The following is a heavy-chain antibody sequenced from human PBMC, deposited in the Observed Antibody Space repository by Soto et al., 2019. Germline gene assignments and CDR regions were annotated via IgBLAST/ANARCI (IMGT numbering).Heavy chain of an antibody. Sequence: GGSLRLSCATSGFTFNDYAMSWFRQAPGQGLEWVAMISSDGHHQFYVDNLRGRFTVSRDNSKNTLFLQMNSLRPEDTAVYYCSRGTYYPQSSGLHADYWGPGTVVTVSS. V-gene: IGHV3-30*03. D-gene: IGHD3-22*01. CDR2: ISSDGHHQ. CDR3: SRGTYYPQSSGLHADY. CDR1: GFTFNDYA. J-gene: IGHJ4*02.